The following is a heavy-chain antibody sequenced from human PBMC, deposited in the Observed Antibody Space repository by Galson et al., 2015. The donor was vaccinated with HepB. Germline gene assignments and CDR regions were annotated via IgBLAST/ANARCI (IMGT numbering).Heavy chain of an antibody. Sequence: SLRLSCAASGFTFSSYGMHWVRQAPGKGLEWVAVISYDGSNKYYADSVKGRFTISRDNSKNTLYLQMNSLRTEDTAVYYCAKDRGYDFHLRYYGMDVWGQGTTVTVSS. D-gene: IGHD3-3*01. J-gene: IGHJ6*02. CDR2: ISYDGSNK. V-gene: IGHV3-30*18. CDR3: AKDRGYDFHLRYYGMDV. CDR1: GFTFSSYG.